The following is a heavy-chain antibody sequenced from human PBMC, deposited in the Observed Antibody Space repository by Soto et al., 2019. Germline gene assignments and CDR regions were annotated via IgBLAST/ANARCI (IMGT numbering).Heavy chain of an antibody. CDR3: ARRGYSSSWYYYYYYGMDV. V-gene: IGHV1-18*01. Sequence: ASVKVSCKASGYTFTNFGISWVRQAPGQGLEWMGWISAYNGNTNYAQNFQGRVTMTTDTSTSTAYMELRSLRSDDTAVYYCARRGYSSSWYYYYYYGMDVWGQ. CDR1: GYTFTNFG. CDR2: ISAYNGNT. D-gene: IGHD6-13*01. J-gene: IGHJ6*02.